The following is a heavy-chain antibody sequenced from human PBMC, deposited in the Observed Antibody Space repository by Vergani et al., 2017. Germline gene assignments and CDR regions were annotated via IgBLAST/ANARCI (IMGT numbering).Heavy chain of an antibody. J-gene: IGHJ4*02. Sequence: QVQVVQSGAEVKKSGASVKVSCKTSGYTFSNYYMHWVRQAPGQGLEWVGVISPDGFSTFYAQKFQGRVTITRDASTSTVYVEVTSLRSDDTAVYYCAREPPLTGFFDYWGQGTLVTVSS. D-gene: IGHD3-9*01. CDR1: GYTFSNYY. CDR2: ISPDGFST. V-gene: IGHV1-46*03. CDR3: AREPPLTGFFDY.